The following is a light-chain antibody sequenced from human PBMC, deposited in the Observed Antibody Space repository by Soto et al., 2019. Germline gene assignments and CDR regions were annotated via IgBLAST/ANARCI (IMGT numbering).Light chain of an antibody. J-gene: IGLJ2*01. CDR2: DDY. V-gene: IGLV1-51*01. Sequence: QSVLTQPPSVSAAPGQKVTISCSGSDFNIGNHYVSWYQQVPGTAPKLLIYDDYRQPSGIPGRFSGSKSGTSATLGITGLQTGDEANYYCGTWDSSLTAVVFGGGTKLTVL. CDR3: GTWDSSLTAVV. CDR1: DFNIGNHY.